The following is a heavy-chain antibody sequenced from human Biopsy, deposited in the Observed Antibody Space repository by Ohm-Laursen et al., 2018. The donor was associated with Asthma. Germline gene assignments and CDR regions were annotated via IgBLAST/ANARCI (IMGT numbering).Heavy chain of an antibody. CDR2: IYSGGTS. CDR1: GFAVSRDH. D-gene: IGHD4-23*01. V-gene: IGHV3-53*01. Sequence: SLRLSCTASGFAVSRDHMFWVRRAPGKGLEWVSVIYSGGTSHTADSVQGRVTISRDNSKNTLSLQMNSLRAEDTAVYYCARAYGGSFFSGSFDIWGQGTMVTVSS. CDR3: ARAYGGSFFSGSFDI. J-gene: IGHJ3*02.